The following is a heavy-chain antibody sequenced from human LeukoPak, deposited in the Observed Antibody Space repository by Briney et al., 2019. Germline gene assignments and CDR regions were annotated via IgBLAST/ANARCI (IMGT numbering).Heavy chain of an antibody. D-gene: IGHD2-15*01. CDR1: GGSISSFY. CDR2: IYTPGGT. V-gene: IGHV4-4*07. J-gene: IGHJ3*02. Sequence: SETLSLTCSVSGGSISSFYWSWIRQPAGKGLEWIGRIYTPGGTSYSPSFERRGFMSEDTSKNQSSLELRSVTAADTAVYYCARTPCSGGSCSGGDAFDIWGQGALVTVSS. CDR3: ARTPCSGGSCSGGDAFDI.